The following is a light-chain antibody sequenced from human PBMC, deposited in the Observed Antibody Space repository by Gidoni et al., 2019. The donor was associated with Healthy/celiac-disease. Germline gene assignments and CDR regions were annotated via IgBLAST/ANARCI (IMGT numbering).Light chain of an antibody. J-gene: IGKJ1*01. V-gene: IGKV3-15*01. CDR3: QQYSDWPAWT. CDR2: GAS. CDR1: QSGSSN. Sequence: EMVMTQSPATLSVSPGEIATLACRTSQSGSSNLAWYQQKPGQDPRLLIYGASTRATGIPARFSSSGSGTEITLTNSSLHSNDFAVYYCQQYSDWPAWTFGQGTKVEIK.